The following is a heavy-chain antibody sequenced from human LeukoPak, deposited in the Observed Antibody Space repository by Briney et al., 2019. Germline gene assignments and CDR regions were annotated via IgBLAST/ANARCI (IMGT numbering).Heavy chain of an antibody. CDR2: IKQDGSEK. D-gene: IGHD3-3*01. Sequence: GGSLRLSCAASGFTFSSYWMSWVRQPPGKGLEWVANIKQDGSEKYYEDSVKGRFTISRDNAKNSLYLQMNSLRAEDTAVYYCARELNDFWSGYYYWGQGTLVTVSS. V-gene: IGHV3-7*01. CDR1: GFTFSSYW. J-gene: IGHJ4*02. CDR3: ARELNDFWSGYYY.